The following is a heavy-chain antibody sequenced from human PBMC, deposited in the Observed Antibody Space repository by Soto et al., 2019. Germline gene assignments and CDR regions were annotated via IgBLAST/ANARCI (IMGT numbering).Heavy chain of an antibody. CDR3: ARGRYCLTGRCFPNWFDS. J-gene: IGHJ5*01. V-gene: IGHV4-30-4*01. D-gene: IGHD2-15*01. Sequence: ASETLSLTCSVSGDSISTVDYFWAWIRQPPGQALEYIGYIYKSTTTYYNPSFESRVAISLDTSRSQFSLTVTSVTAADTAVYFCARGRYCLTGRCFPNWFDSWGQGTLVTVSS. CDR1: GDSISTVDYF. CDR2: IYKSTTT.